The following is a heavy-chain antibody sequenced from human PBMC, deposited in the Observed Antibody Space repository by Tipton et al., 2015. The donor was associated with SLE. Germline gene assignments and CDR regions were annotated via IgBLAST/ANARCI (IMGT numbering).Heavy chain of an antibody. CDR1: GGSFSGYY. V-gene: IGHV4-34*01. CDR3: ARDKGPLAAAARYYGMDV. D-gene: IGHD6-13*01. J-gene: IGHJ6*02. Sequence: LRLSCAVYGGSFSGYYWSWIRQPPGKGLEWIGEINHSGSTNYNPSLKSRVTISVDTSKNQFSLKLSSVTAADTAVYYCARDKGPLAAAARYYGMDVWGQGTTVTVSS. CDR2: INHSGST.